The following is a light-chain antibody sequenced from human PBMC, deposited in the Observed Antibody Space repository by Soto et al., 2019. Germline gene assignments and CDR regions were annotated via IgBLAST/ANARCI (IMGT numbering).Light chain of an antibody. J-gene: IGKJ4*01. V-gene: IGKV3-20*01. CDR1: QSISSSN. Sequence: EIVLTQSPGTLSLSPGERATLSCRASQSISSSNLAWYQQKPGRAPRLLIYGASSRATGIPDRFSGNGSGTDFTLTISSLQPEDFATYYCQQSYSTPLTFGGGTKVEIK. CDR3: QQSYSTPLT. CDR2: GAS.